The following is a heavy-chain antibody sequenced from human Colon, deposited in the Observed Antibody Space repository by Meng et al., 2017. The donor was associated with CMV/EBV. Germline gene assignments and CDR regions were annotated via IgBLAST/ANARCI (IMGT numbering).Heavy chain of an antibody. D-gene: IGHD2-21*02. Sequence: SETLSLTCTVSSASINSDTFYWGWIRQPPGMGPEWVGTIYYSGTTYSNPSLKSRVAISVDRSKSQFSLRLTSVTAADTAVYFCTRGDAGDPHFDYWGRGTLVTVSS. CDR2: IYYSGTT. V-gene: IGHV4-39*07. CDR1: SASINSDTFY. J-gene: IGHJ4*02. CDR3: TRGDAGDPHFDY.